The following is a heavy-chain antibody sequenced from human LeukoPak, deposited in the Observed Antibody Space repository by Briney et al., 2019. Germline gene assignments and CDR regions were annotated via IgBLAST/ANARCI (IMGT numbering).Heavy chain of an antibody. D-gene: IGHD5-18*01. V-gene: IGHV7-4-1*02. J-gene: IGHJ6*02. CDR2: INTNTGNP. Sequence: GASVKVSCKASGYTFTSYAMNWVRQAPGQGLEWMGWINTNTGNPTYAQGFTGRFVFSLDTSVSTAYLQISSLKAEDTAVYYCARGYSYGYLPYYYGMDVWGQGTTVTVSS. CDR3: ARGYSYGYLPYYYGMDV. CDR1: GYTFTSYA.